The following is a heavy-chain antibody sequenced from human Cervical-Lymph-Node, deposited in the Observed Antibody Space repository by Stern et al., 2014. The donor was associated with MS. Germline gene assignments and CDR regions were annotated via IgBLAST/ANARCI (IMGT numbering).Heavy chain of an antibody. CDR1: GFTFSNYG. Sequence: VQLVQSGGGVVQPGRSLRLSCAASGFTFSNYGMHWVRQAPGKGLEWLAVIWYDGNKKYYADSVKGLFTISRDNSKNPLFLQMSSLTAEDTALYYCARGNWNYEGMGYWGQGTLVTVSS. V-gene: IGHV3-33*01. D-gene: IGHD1-7*01. CDR3: ARGNWNYEGMGY. CDR2: IWYDGNKK. J-gene: IGHJ4*02.